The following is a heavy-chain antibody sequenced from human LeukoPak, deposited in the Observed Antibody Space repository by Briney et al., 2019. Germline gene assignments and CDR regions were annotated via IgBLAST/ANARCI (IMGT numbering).Heavy chain of an antibody. CDR3: AKDSGVVVPAAIIPNWFDP. Sequence: GGSLRLSCAASGFTFSSYAMSWVRQAPGKGLEWVSAISGSGGSTYYADSVKGRFTISRDNSKNTLYLQMNSLRAEDTAVYYCAKDSGVVVPAAIIPNWFDPWGQGTLVTVPS. CDR1: GFTFSSYA. CDR2: ISGSGGST. V-gene: IGHV3-23*01. J-gene: IGHJ5*02. D-gene: IGHD2-2*02.